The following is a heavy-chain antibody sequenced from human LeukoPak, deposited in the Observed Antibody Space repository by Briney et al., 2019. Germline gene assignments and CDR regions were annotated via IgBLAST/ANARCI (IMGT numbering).Heavy chain of an antibody. CDR1: GGSISSYY. D-gene: IGHD2-2*01. V-gene: IGHV4-4*07. Sequence: KPSETLSLTCTVSGGSISSYYWSWIRQPAGKGLEWIGRIYTSGSTNYNPSLKSRVTMSVDTSKNQFSLKLSSVTAADTAVYYCARHGARPGEICGTTACYAFGSWGQGTVVTVSA. J-gene: IGHJ4*02. CDR3: ARHGARPGEICGTTACYAFGS. CDR2: IYTSGST.